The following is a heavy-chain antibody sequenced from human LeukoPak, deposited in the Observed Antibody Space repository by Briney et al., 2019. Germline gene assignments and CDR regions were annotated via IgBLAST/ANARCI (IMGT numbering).Heavy chain of an antibody. V-gene: IGHV3-7*04. CDR1: ELTLSGYW. D-gene: IGHD6-25*01. CDR2: IKEDGSEK. Sequence: PGGSLRLSCVATELTLSGYWMSWVRQAPGKGLEWVASIKEDGSEKYYVDSVKGRFIISRDNAKKSLNLQMNSLRAEGTAVYYCARGRVAATYWGQGTLVTVSS. J-gene: IGHJ4*02. CDR3: ARGRVAATY.